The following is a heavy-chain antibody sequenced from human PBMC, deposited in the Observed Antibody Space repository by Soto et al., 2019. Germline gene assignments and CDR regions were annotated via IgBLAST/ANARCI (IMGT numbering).Heavy chain of an antibody. J-gene: IGHJ2*01. Sequence: QVQLQESGPGLVKPSQTLSLTCTVSGGSISSGGYYWSWIRQHPGKGLEWIGYIYYSGSTYYNPSLRSRVTISVDTSKNQFSLKLSSVTAADTAVYYCARDLQADSSGPWWYSDLWGRGTLVTVSS. CDR2: IYYSGST. V-gene: IGHV4-31*03. D-gene: IGHD3-22*01. CDR1: GGSISSGGYY. CDR3: ARDLQADSSGPWWYSDL.